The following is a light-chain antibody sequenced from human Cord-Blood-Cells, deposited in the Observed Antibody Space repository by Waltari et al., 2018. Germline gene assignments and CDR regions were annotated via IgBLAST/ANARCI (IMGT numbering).Light chain of an antibody. V-gene: IGKV4-1*01. CDR3: QQYYSTPYT. CDR2: RAX. J-gene: IGKJ2*01. Sequence: DIVMTQSPDSLAVSLGERATINCKSSQSVLYSSNNKNYLAWYQQKPGQPPKLPIYRAXXXXXXXXXXFSGSGSGTDFTLTISSLQAEDVAVYYCQQYYSTPYTFGQGTKLEIK. CDR1: QSVLYSSNNKNY.